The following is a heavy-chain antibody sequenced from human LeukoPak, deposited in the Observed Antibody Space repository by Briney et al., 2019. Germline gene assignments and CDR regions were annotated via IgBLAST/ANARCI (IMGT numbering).Heavy chain of an antibody. J-gene: IGHJ4*02. D-gene: IGHD3-22*01. CDR2: ISAYNGNT. CDR3: ARQALNYYDSSGYPDY. CDR1: GYTFTSYG. V-gene: IGHV1-18*01. Sequence: ASVKVSCKASGYTFTSYGISWVRQAPGQGLEWMGWISAYNGNTNYAQKLQGRVTMTTDTSTSTVYMELRSLRSDDTAVYYCARQALNYYDSSGYPDYWGQGTLVTVSS.